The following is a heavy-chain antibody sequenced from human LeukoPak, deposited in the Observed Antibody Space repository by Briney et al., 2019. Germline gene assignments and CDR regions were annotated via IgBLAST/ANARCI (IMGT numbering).Heavy chain of an antibody. J-gene: IGHJ4*02. CDR2: INHGAST. CDR3: ARTGRGQLVRLDY. V-gene: IGHV4-34*01. CDR1: GGSFSGYY. D-gene: IGHD6-13*01. Sequence: PSETLSLTCSVDGGSFSGYYWSWIPQPPGKGLEWSVEINHGASTNYNPSLKSRVTISVDTSKSQLSLKLSAVTAADTAVYYCARTGRGQLVRLDYWGQGTLVTVSS.